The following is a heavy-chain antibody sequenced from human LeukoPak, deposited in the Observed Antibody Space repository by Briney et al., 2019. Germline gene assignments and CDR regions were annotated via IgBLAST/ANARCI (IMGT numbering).Heavy chain of an antibody. Sequence: GASVKVSCKASGYTFTSYSMQWVRQAPGQRLEWMGWINAGNDNTKYSQKFQDRVTITRDTSASTAYMELRSLRSDDTAVYYCARDLSSSRYSGSYTAYWGQGTLVTVSS. V-gene: IGHV1-3*01. D-gene: IGHD1-26*01. CDR3: ARDLSSSRYSGSYTAY. CDR1: GYTFTSYS. CDR2: INAGNDNT. J-gene: IGHJ4*02.